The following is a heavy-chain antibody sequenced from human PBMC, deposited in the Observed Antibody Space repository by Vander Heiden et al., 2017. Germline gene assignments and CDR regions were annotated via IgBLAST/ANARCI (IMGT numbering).Heavy chain of an antibody. CDR2: ISSSSSYI. V-gene: IGHV3-21*01. J-gene: IGHJ5*02. Sequence: EVQLVESGGGLVKPGGSLRLSCAASGFTFSSYSMNWVRQAPGKGLEWVSSISSSSSYIYYADSVKGRFTISRDNAKNSLYLQRNSLRAEDTAVYYCARGRTFGGVIGIPGRGWFDPWGQGTLVTVSS. CDR1: GFTFSSYS. D-gene: IGHD3-16*02. CDR3: ARGRTFGGVIGIPGRGWFDP.